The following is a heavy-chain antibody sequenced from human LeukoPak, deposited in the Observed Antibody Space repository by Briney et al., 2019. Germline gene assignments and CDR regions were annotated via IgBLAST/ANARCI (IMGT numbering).Heavy chain of an antibody. CDR3: ARASRYCSSTSCWYWFDP. J-gene: IGHJ5*02. V-gene: IGHV3-30*04. CDR2: ISYDGSNK. Sequence: GRSLRLSCAASGFTFSSYAMHWVRQAPGKGLEWVAVISYDGSNKYYADSVKGRFTISRDNSKNTLHLQMNSLRAEDTAVNYCARASRYCSSTSCWYWFDPWGQGTLVTVSS. D-gene: IGHD2-2*01. CDR1: GFTFSSYA.